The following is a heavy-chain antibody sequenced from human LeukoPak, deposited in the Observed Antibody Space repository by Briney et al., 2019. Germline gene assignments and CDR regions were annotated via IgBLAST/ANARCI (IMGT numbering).Heavy chain of an antibody. CDR1: GYTFTSYG. CDR2: ISAYNGNT. V-gene: IGHV1-18*01. J-gene: IGHJ4*02. Sequence: ASVKVSCKASGYTFTSYGISWVRQAPGQGLEWMGWISAYNGNTNYAQKLQGRVTMTTDTSTSTAYMELRSLRSDDTAVYYCARAGAALWFGELLMGYFDYWGQGTLVTVSS. D-gene: IGHD3-10*01. CDR3: ARAGAALWFGELLMGYFDY.